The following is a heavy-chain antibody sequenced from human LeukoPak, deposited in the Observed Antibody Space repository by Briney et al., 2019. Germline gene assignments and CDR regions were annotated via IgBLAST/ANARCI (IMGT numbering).Heavy chain of an antibody. D-gene: IGHD3-22*01. CDR3: ARAGYYLPFDY. J-gene: IGHJ4*02. CDR1: GFTFSSYW. V-gene: IGHV3-7*01. CDR2: IKQDGSEK. Sequence: GGSLRLSCAAPGFTFSSYWMSWVRQAPGKGLEWVANIKQDGSEKYYVDSVKGRFTISRDNAKNSLYLQMNSLRAEDTAVYYCARAGYYLPFDYWGQGTLVTVSS.